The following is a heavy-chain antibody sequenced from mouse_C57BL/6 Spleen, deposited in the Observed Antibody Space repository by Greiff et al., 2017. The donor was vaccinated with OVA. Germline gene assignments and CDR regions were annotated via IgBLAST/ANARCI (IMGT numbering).Heavy chain of an antibody. V-gene: IGHV1-81*01. J-gene: IGHJ2*01. Sequence: VQLQQSGAELARPGASVKLSCKASGYTFTSYGISWVKQRTGQGLEWIGEIYPRSGNTCYNDKFKGKATLTADKSDSTAYMELRSLNYDDAEEAVCARSDSGYYCGYWGQGTTLTVSS. CDR1: GYTFTSYG. CDR2: IYPRSGNT. CDR3: ARSDSGYYCGY.